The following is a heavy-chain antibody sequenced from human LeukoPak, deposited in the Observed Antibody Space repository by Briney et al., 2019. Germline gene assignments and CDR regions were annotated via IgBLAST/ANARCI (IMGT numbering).Heavy chain of an antibody. CDR3: ARDHSGKWDLLSGRWFDP. CDR2: INPSGGST. CDR1: GYTFTSYY. D-gene: IGHD1-26*01. J-gene: IGHJ5*02. V-gene: IGHV1-46*01. Sequence: ASVKVSCKASGYTFTSYYMHWVRQAPGQGLEWMGIINPSGGSTSYAQKFQGRVTLTRDMSTTSVYMELTSLRSEDTAVYYCARDHSGKWDLLSGRWFDPWGQGTLVTVSS.